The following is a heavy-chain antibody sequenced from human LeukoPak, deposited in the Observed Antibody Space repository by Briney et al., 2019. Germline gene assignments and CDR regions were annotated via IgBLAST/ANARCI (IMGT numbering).Heavy chain of an antibody. CDR3: AKQEAVTATYFYGMDV. D-gene: IGHD2-21*02. J-gene: IGHJ6*02. CDR1: AGAISGYC. V-gene: IGHV4-59*08. Sequence: SETLSLTCTVAAGAISGYCWGCIRQPPGRGLEWIGYIFYSGTTKYNPTLKRRVTISVDTSKTPFSLELSSMTAADTAVYYCAKQEAVTATYFYGMDVWGQGTTVTVSS. CDR2: IFYSGTT.